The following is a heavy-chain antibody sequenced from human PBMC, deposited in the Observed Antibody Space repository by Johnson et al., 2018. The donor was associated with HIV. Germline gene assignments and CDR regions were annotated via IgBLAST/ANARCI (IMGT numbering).Heavy chain of an antibody. D-gene: IGHD2-15*01. CDR1: GFTVSSNY. V-gene: IGHV3-66*02. CDR3: ARERYGSQAIDGFDI. J-gene: IGHJ3*02. CDR2: IYSGGST. Sequence: VQLVESGGGLVKPGRSLRLSCAASGFTVSSNYMSWVRQAQGKGLEWVSVIYSGGSTYYADSVKGRFTISRDNSKNTLYLQMNSLRAEDTAVYYCARERYGSQAIDGFDIWGQGTMVTVSS.